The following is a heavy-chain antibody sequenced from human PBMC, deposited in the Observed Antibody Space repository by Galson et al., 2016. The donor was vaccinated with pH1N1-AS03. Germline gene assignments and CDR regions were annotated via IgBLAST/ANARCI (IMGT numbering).Heavy chain of an antibody. CDR2: IYPGDSDT. CDR3: ASEVRDGYNDYFGY. Sequence: AEVKKPGESLKISCKTSGYIFTSYWVAWVRHMPGKGLEWMGIIYPGDSDTRYSPSFQGQVTISADRSINTAYLQWSSLMASDTAIYYCASEVRDGYNDYFGYWGQGILVTVSS. V-gene: IGHV5-51*01. J-gene: IGHJ4*02. CDR1: GYIFTSYW. D-gene: IGHD5-24*01.